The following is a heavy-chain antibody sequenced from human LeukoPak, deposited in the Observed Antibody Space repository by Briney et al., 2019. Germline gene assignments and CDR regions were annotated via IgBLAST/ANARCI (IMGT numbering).Heavy chain of an antibody. CDR2: IYYSGST. CDR1: GGSISYYN. V-gene: IGHV4-59*01. Sequence: SETLSLTCTVSGGSISYYNWIWIRQPPGKGLEWIGYIYYSGSTNYNPSLKSRVTMSVDTSKNQFSLKLTSVTAADTAVYYCARVGFGEFHFDYWGQGTLVTVSS. D-gene: IGHD3-10*01. J-gene: IGHJ4*02. CDR3: ARVGFGEFHFDY.